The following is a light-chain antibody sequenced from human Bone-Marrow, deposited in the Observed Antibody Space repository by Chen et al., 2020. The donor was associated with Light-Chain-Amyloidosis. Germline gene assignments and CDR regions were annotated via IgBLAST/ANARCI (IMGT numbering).Light chain of an antibody. V-gene: IGLV3-21*02. CDR2: DDS. CDR1: NIGSTS. CDR3: QVWDRSSDRPV. Sequence: SYVLTQPSSVSVAPGQTGTIACGGNNIGSTSVQWYQQTPGQAPLLVVYDDSDRPSGIPERLSGSNSGNTATLTISRVEAGDEADYYCQVWDRSSDRPVFGGGTKLTVL. J-gene: IGLJ3*02.